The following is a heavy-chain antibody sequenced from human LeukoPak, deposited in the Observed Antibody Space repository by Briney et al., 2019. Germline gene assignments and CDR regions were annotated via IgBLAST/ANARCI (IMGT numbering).Heavy chain of an antibody. CDR1: GYTFTSYA. CDR3: ARTKITIFGDVDYYYYYMDV. J-gene: IGHJ6*03. V-gene: IGHV1-3*01. Sequence: ASVKVSCKASGYTFTSYAMHWVRQAPGQRLEWMGWINAGNGNTKYSQKFQGRVTITRDTSASTAYMELSSLRSEDTAVYYCARTKITIFGDVDYYYYYMDVWGKGTTVTVSS. D-gene: IGHD3-3*01. CDR2: INAGNGNT.